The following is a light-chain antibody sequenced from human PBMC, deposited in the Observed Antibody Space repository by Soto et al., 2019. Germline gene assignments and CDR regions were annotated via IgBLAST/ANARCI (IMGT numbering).Light chain of an antibody. V-gene: IGLV2-14*01. CDR3: SSYTSSSTVV. CDR2: DVS. CDR1: SSDVGGYNY. Sequence: QSLLTQPASVSGSPGQSITISCTGTSSDVGGYNYVSWYQQHPGKAPKLMIYDVSNRPSGVSNRFSGSKSGNTASLTISGLQAEDEAEDYCSSYTSSSTVVFGGGTQLTVL. J-gene: IGLJ2*01.